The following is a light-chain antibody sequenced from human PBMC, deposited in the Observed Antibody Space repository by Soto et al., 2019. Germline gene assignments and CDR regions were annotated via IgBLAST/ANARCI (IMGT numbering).Light chain of an antibody. V-gene: IGKV3D-15*01. CDR2: GAS. CDR1: QSVSSN. J-gene: IGKJ1*01. Sequence: EIVMTQSPATLSVSPGERVTLSCRASQSVSSNLAWYQQKPGQAPRLLIYGASTRATGIPDRFSASGSGTDFSLTISRLEPEDFAVYYCQQYGTSPWTFGQGTKVDIK. CDR3: QQYGTSPWT.